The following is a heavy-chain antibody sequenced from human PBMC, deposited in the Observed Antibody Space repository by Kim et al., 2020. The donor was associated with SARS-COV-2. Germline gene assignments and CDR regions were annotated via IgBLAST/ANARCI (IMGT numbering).Heavy chain of an antibody. CDR2: ISHSGGT. CDR3: ARDPRGRYGLDV. Sequence: SETLSLTCALYGGSFSGYFWSWIRQPPGKGLEWIGEISHSGGTNYNPSLKSRVTISVDTSKSQFSMKLSSVTAADTAVYYCARDPRGRYGLDVWGQGTTVIVSS. CDR1: GGSFSGYF. V-gene: IGHV4-34*01. J-gene: IGHJ6*02.